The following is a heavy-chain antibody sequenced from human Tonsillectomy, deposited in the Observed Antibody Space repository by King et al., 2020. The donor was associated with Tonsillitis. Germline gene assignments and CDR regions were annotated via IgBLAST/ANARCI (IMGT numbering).Heavy chain of an antibody. V-gene: IGHV4-34*01. Sequence: VQLQQWGAGLLKPSETLSLTCAVYGGSFSGYYWSWIRQPPGKGLEWIGEINHSGSTNYNPSLKSRVTISVDTSKNQFSPKLSSVTAADTAVYYCARGRGGYCSGGSCYSLAVAVYYFDYWGQGTLVTVSS. CDR1: GGSFSGYY. CDR3: ARGRGGYCSGGSCYSLAVAVYYFDY. D-gene: IGHD2-15*01. J-gene: IGHJ4*02. CDR2: INHSGST.